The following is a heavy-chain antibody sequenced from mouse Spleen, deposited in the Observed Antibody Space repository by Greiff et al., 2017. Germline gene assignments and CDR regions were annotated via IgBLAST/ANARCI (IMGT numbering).Heavy chain of an antibody. CDR1: GYAFSSSW. Sequence: LQESGPELVKPGASVKISCKASGYAFSSSWMNWVKQRPGKGLEWIGRIYPGDGDTNYNGKFKGKATLTADKSSSTAYMQLSSLTSEDSAVYFCAREDYSYYSYDAFAYWGQGTLVTVSA. CDR3: AREDYSYYSYDAFAY. V-gene: IGHV1-82*01. D-gene: IGHD2-12*01. J-gene: IGHJ3*01. CDR2: IYPGDGDT.